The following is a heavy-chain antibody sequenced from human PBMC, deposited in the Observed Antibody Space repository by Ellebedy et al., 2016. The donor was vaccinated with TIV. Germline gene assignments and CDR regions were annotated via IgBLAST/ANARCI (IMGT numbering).Heavy chain of an antibody. V-gene: IGHV3-49*03. CDR3: SRDSSGWSKDY. Sequence: GESLKISCTTSGFTFGAYSMSWFRQAPGKGLERVGLIRNEVDGRTTEYAAPMKGRFTISRDDSKSIAYLHMNSLKTEDTAVYYCSRDSSGWSKDYWGQGTLVTVSS. CDR1: GFTFGAYS. J-gene: IGHJ4*02. D-gene: IGHD6-19*01. CDR2: IRNEVDGRTT.